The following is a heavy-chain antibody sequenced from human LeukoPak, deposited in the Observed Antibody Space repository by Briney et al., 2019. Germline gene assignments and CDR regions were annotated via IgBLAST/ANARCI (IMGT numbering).Heavy chain of an antibody. CDR2: IHSGGGT. CDR1: GFNVSNNY. J-gene: IGHJ6*02. D-gene: IGHD3-10*01. CDR3: ARDLPYYYGSGSRPHTPPYGMDV. V-gene: IGHV3-66*01. Sequence: PGGSLRLSCAASGFNVSNNYMSWVRQAPGKGLEWVSLIHSGGGTSYADSVKGRFTISRDTSTHTLYLQMKSLRAEHTAVYYCARDLPYYYGSGSRPHTPPYGMDVWGQGTTVTVSS.